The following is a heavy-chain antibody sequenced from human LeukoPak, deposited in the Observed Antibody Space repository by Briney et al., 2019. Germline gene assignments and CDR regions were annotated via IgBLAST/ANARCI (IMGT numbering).Heavy chain of an antibody. CDR1: GGSISSGGYY. CDR3: ARGLLPEYSSPPGV. J-gene: IGHJ4*02. D-gene: IGHD6-6*01. CDR2: IYTSGST. V-gene: IGHV4-61*02. Sequence: SETLSLTCTVSGGSISSGGYYWSWIRQPAGKELEWIGRIYTSGSTNYNPSLKSRVTISVDTSKNQFSLKLSSVTAADTAVYYCARGLLPEYSSPPGVWGQGTLVTVSS.